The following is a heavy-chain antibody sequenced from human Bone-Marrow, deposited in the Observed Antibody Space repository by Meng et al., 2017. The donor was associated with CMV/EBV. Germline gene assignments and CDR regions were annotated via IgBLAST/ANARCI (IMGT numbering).Heavy chain of an antibody. CDR1: GFTFGRYG. V-gene: IGHV3-30*02. J-gene: IGHJ3*02. D-gene: IGHD3-3*01. CDR2: IRYDGSNE. CDR3: AREITIFGVVIMRYDAFDI. Sequence: GESLKISCEASGFTFGRYGMHWVRQAPGKGLEWLAFIRYDGSNEYYADSVKGRFTISRDNSKNSLYLQMNSLRAEDTAVYYCAREITIFGVVIMRYDAFDIWGQGTMVTVSS.